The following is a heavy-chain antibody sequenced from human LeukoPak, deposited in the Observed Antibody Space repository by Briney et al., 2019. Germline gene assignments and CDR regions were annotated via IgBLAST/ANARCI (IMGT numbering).Heavy chain of an antibody. V-gene: IGHV5-51*01. CDR2: IYPGDSDT. CDR1: GYSFTSYW. CDR3: ARTVAVAGTGLDY. Sequence: GESLKISCKGSGYSFTSYWIGWVRQMPGKGLEWMGIIYPGDSDTRYSPSFQGQVTISADKSISTAYPQWSSLKASDTAMYYCARTVAVAGTGLDYWGQGTLVTVSS. D-gene: IGHD6-19*01. J-gene: IGHJ4*02.